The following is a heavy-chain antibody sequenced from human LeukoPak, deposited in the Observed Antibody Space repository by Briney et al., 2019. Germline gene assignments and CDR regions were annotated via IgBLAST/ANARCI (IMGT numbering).Heavy chain of an antibody. J-gene: IGHJ4*02. Sequence: GGSLRLSCAASGFTFRTYAMSWVRQAPGKGLEWVSIISDSGGSTYYADSVKGRFTMSRDNSKNTLYLQMNSLRAEDTAIYYCAKDSSTTVTTKGGPRRSFDYWGLGTLVTVSS. D-gene: IGHD4-17*01. CDR3: AKDSSTTVTTKGGPRRSFDY. V-gene: IGHV3-23*01. CDR2: ISDSGGST. CDR1: GFTFRTYA.